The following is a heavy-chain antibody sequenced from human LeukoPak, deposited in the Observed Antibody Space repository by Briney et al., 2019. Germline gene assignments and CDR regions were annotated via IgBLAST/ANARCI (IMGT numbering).Heavy chain of an antibody. J-gene: IGHJ4*02. CDR2: IRYDGSDK. D-gene: IGHD1-1*01. Sequence: GGSLRLSCASSGFTFSTYGMHWVRQAPGKGLEWVAFIRYDGSDKYYADSVKGRFTISRDNSKNTLYLQMNSLRPEDTAVYYCAKDIYIYGAGGYNFDYWGQGTLVTVSS. V-gene: IGHV3-30*02. CDR1: GFTFSTYG. CDR3: AKDIYIYGAGGYNFDY.